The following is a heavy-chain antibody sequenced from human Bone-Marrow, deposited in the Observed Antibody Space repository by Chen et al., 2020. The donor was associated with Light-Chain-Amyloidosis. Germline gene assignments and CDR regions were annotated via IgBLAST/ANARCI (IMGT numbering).Heavy chain of an antibody. V-gene: IGHV3-23*01. CDR3: AKDISYDDILPGYPADAFDI. CDR2: ISGSGGSR. J-gene: IGHJ3*02. D-gene: IGHD3-9*01. Sequence: GGSLSPPCAASGFAFSSYAMGWARQAPGKGLEWVSTISGSGGSRYYGDSVKGRLTISRDNSKNALFLQMNSLRAEDTAVYYCAKDISYDDILPGYPADAFDIWGQGTMVTVSS. CDR1: GFAFSSYA.